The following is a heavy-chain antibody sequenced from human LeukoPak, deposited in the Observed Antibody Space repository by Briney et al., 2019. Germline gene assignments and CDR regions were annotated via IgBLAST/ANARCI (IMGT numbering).Heavy chain of an antibody. V-gene: IGHV1-2*02. CDR3: ARERSCLVIRFDY. J-gene: IGHJ4*02. CDR2: INPNSGGT. CDR1: GGTFSSYA. D-gene: IGHD3-9*01. Sequence: ASVKVSCKASGGTFSSYAISWVRQAPGQGLEWMGWINPNSGGTNYAQKFQGRVTMTRDTSISTAYMELSRLRSDDTAVYYCARERSCLVIRFDYWGQGTLVTVSS.